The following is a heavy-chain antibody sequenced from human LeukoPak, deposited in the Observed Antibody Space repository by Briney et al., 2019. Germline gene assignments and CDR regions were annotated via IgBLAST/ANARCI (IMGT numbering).Heavy chain of an antibody. Sequence: PGGSLRLSCAASGFTVSSYYMTWVRQAPGKGLEWVSVIYTGVTTYYADSVKGRFTISRDNSKNTVYLQMNSLRAEDTAVYYCAKVRSRGYSGYDYWMELDYWGQGTLVTVSS. V-gene: IGHV3-53*01. D-gene: IGHD5-12*01. CDR3: AKVRSRGYSGYDYWMELDY. CDR2: IYTGVTT. CDR1: GFTVSSYY. J-gene: IGHJ4*02.